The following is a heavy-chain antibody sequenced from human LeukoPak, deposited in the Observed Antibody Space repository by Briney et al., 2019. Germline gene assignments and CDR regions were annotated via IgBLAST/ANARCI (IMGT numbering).Heavy chain of an antibody. CDR3: ARSHSVWTSFDY. V-gene: IGHV4-59*01. Sequence: PSETLSLTCTVSGGSISSYYWSWIRQPPGKGLEWIGYIYYSGSTNYNPSLKSRVTISVDTSKNQFSLKLSSVAAADTAVYYCARSHSVWTSFDYWGQGTLVTVSS. J-gene: IGHJ4*02. CDR2: IYYSGST. D-gene: IGHD3/OR15-3a*01. CDR1: GGSISSYY.